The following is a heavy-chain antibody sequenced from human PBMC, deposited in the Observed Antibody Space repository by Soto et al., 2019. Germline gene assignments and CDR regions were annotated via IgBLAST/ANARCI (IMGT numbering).Heavy chain of an antibody. CDR1: GCSISSGGYY. V-gene: IGHV4-31*03. CDR2: IYYSGST. CDR3: AGGVGCSSTSCYAYYYYMDV. J-gene: IGHJ6*03. Sequence: PSETLSLTCTVSGCSISSGGYYWSWIRQHPGKGLEWIGYIYYSGSTYYNPSLKSRVTISVDTSKNQFSLKLSSVTAADTAVYYCAGGVGCSSTSCYAYYYYMDVWGKGTTVTVSS. D-gene: IGHD2-2*01.